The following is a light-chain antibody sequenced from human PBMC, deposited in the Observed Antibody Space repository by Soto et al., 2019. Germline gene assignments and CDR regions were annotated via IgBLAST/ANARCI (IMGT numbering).Light chain of an antibody. J-gene: IGKJ2*01. CDR3: QQSYSTPT. V-gene: IGKV1-39*01. Sequence: DIQMTESPSSLSAYVGDRVTSTCRASQSISNYLNWYQKKPGKAPKLLIYAASSLQSGVPSRFSGSGSGTDFTLTISSRQPEDFATYYCQQSYSTPTFGQGTKLEIK. CDR2: AAS. CDR1: QSISNY.